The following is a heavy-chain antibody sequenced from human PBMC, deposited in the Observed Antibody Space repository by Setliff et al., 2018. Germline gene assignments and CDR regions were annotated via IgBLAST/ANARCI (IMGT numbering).Heavy chain of an antibody. CDR2: ISRGGNTI. V-gene: IGHV3-11*04. D-gene: IGHD2-2*01. CDR1: GFTFSVNY. J-gene: IGHJ4*02. Sequence: GGSLRLSCAGSGFTFSVNYMSWIRQAPGRGLEWISYISRGGNTIYYADPVKGRFTVSRDNTKNFLYLQMNSLRAEDTAVYYCAKFSPDAYNFDYWGQGTLVTVSS. CDR3: AKFSPDAYNFDY.